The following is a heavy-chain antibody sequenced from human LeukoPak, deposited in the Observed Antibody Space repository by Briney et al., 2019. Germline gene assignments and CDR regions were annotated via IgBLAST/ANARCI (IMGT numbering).Heavy chain of an antibody. CDR2: IYYSGST. Sequence: SETLSLTCTVSGGSISSSSYYWGWIRQPPGKGLEWIGSIYYSGSTYYNPSLKSRVTISVDTSKNQFSLKLSSVTAADTAVYYCARERQYSGSYFDYWGQGTLVTVSS. D-gene: IGHD1-26*01. CDR3: ARERQYSGSYFDY. CDR1: GGSISSSSYY. J-gene: IGHJ4*02. V-gene: IGHV4-39*07.